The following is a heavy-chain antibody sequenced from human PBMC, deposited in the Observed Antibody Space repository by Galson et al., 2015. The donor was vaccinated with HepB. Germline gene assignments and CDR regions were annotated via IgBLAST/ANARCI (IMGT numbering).Heavy chain of an antibody. D-gene: IGHD3-10*01. V-gene: IGHV1-46*01. Sequence: SVKVSCKASGDTFISYNMHWVRQAPGQGLEWMGIINSSGGSTTYARKFQGKVTMTRDTSTSTVYMALSSLRSDDTAVYYCARAPPGYDALDIWGQGTMVTVSS. CDR1: GDTFISYN. J-gene: IGHJ3*02. CDR2: INSSGGST. CDR3: ARAPPGYDALDI.